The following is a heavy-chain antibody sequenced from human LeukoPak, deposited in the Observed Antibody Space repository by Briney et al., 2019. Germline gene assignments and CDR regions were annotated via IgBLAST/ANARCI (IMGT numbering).Heavy chain of an antibody. CDR2: IYTSGST. D-gene: IGHD2-2*01. CDR1: GGSISSGSYC. Sequence: SETLSLTCTVSGGSISSGSYCWSWIRQPAGKGLEWIGRIYTSGSTNYNPSLKSRVTISVDTSKNQFSLKLSSVTAADTAVYYCARAPRYCSSTSCYWLDPWGQGTLVTVSS. J-gene: IGHJ5*02. V-gene: IGHV4-61*02. CDR3: ARAPRYCSSTSCYWLDP.